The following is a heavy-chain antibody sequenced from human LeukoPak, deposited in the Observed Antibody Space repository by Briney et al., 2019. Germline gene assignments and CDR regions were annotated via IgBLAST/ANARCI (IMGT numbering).Heavy chain of an antibody. J-gene: IGHJ1*01. Sequence: SETLSLTCTVSGYSISSGYYWGWIRQPPGKGLEWIGTIYHTGSTYYNPSLKSRVTISIDTSKNQFSLKLSSVTAADTAVYYCAKDLWVEQQLVEYFQHWGQGTLVTVSS. D-gene: IGHD6-13*01. CDR1: GYSISSGYY. CDR2: IYHTGST. CDR3: AKDLWVEQQLVEYFQH. V-gene: IGHV4-38-2*02.